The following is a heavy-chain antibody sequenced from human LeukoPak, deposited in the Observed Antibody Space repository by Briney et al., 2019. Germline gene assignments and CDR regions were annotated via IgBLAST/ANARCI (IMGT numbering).Heavy chain of an antibody. V-gene: IGHV3-74*01. CDR1: GFTFSTYA. J-gene: IGHJ3*02. Sequence: GRSLRLSCAASGFTFSTYAIHWVRQAPGKGLVWVSRINSDGSSTSYADSVKGRFTISRDNAKNTLYLQMNSLRAEDTAVYYCARQVFDSSGDDAFDIWGQGTMVTVSS. D-gene: IGHD3-22*01. CDR3: ARQVFDSSGDDAFDI. CDR2: INSDGSST.